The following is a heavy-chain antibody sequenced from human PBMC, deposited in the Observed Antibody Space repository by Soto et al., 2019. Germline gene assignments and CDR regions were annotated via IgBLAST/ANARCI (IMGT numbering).Heavy chain of an antibody. CDR3: AKDHPRYFDPRGIPGYYYGMAV. J-gene: IGHJ6*02. V-gene: IGHV3-30*18. D-gene: IGHD3-9*01. CDR2: ISYDGSNK. CDR1: GFTFSSYG. Sequence: PGGSLRLSCAASGFTFSSYGMHWVRQAPGKGLEWVAVISYDGSNKYYADSVKGRFTISRDNSKNTLYLQMNSLRAEDTAVYYCAKDHPRYFDPRGIPGYYYGMAVWGQGTTVTVSS.